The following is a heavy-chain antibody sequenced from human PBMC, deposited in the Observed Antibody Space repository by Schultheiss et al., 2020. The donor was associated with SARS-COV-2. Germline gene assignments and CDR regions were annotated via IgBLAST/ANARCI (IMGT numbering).Heavy chain of an antibody. D-gene: IGHD4-11*01. CDR3: AKDREPSYSSYYYYYYGMDV. CDR1: GFPFSRHT. J-gene: IGHJ6*02. Sequence: GGSLRLSCAVSGFPFSRHTMHWARQAPGKGLEWVSVIYSGGSTYYADSVKGRFTISRDNSKNTLYLQMNSLRAEDTAVYYCAKDREPSYSSYYYYYYGMDVWGQGTTVTVSS. CDR2: IYSGGST. V-gene: IGHV3-NL1*01.